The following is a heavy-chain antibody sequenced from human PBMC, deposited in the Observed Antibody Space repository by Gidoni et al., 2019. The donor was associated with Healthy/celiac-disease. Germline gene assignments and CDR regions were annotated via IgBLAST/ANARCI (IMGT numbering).Heavy chain of an antibody. Sequence: QVQLQQWGAGLLKPSETLSLTCAVYGGSFSGYYWSWIRQPPGKGLEWIWEINHSGSTNYNPSLKSRVTISVDTSKNQFSLKLSSVTAADTAVYYCARAPYCSSTSCFLMYYFDYWGQGTLVTVSS. CDR3: ARAPYCSSTSCFLMYYFDY. CDR2: INHSGST. CDR1: GGSFSGYY. D-gene: IGHD2-2*01. J-gene: IGHJ4*02. V-gene: IGHV4-34*01.